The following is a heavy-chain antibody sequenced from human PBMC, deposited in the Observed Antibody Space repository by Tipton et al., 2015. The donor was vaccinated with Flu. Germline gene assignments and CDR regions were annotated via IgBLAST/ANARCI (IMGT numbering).Heavy chain of an antibody. Sequence: TLSLTCAVYGGSFSGYYWSWIRQPPGKGLEWIGEINHSGNTNYNPSLKSRVTISGDTSKNQFSLKLSYVTAADTAVYYCATHCVGVCSHAFDIWGQGTMVTVSS. J-gene: IGHJ3*02. CDR2: INHSGNT. V-gene: IGHV4-34*01. CDR1: GGSFSGYY. CDR3: ATHCVGVCSHAFDI. D-gene: IGHD2-21*02.